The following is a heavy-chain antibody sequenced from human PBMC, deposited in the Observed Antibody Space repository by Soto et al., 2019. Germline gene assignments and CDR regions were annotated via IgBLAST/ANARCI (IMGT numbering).Heavy chain of an antibody. CDR3: TTLRLDP. D-gene: IGHD3-9*01. CDR2: VNPNTGVT. J-gene: IGHJ5*02. V-gene: IGHV1-2*02. CDR1: GYTFTAFY. Sequence: ASVKVSCKASGYTFTAFYMNWVRQAPGQGLEWMGWVNPNTGVTKYAQKFQGRVTMTRDTSINTAYMELSGLTSDDTAVYYCTTLRLDPWGQGTLVTVAS.